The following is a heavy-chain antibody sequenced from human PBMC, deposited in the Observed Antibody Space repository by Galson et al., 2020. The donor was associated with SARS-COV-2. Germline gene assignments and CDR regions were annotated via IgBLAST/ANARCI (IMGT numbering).Heavy chain of an antibody. CDR3: ARDILGYCSSTSCSYYYYGMDV. Sequence: SETLSLTCTVSGGSISSYYWSWIRQPAGKGLEWIGRISTSGSTNCNPSLKSRVTMSVDTSKNQFSLKLSSVTAADTAVYYCARDILGYCSSTSCSYYYYGMDVWGQGTTVTVSS. D-gene: IGHD2-2*01. CDR2: ISTSGST. CDR1: GGSISSYY. V-gene: IGHV4-4*07. J-gene: IGHJ6*02.